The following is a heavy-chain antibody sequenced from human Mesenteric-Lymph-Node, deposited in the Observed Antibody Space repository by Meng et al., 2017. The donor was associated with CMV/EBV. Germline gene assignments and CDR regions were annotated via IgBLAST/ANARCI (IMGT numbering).Heavy chain of an antibody. D-gene: IGHD3-22*01. CDR1: GFTFISYT. V-gene: IGHV3-48*04. Sequence: GESLKISCAASGFTFISYTMNWVRQAPGKGLEWVSKISSSSSTIYYADSVKGRFTISRDNAKNSLYLQMNSLRAEDTAVYYCARERQYYDSSGYYYLTLYYYGMDVWGQGTTVTVSS. CDR2: ISSSSSTI. CDR3: ARERQYYDSSGYYYLTLYYYGMDV. J-gene: IGHJ6*02.